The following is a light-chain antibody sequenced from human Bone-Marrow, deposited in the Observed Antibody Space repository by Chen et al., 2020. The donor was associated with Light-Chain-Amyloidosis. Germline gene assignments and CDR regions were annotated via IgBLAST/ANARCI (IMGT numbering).Light chain of an antibody. CDR1: SSDVGGYHY. CDR2: DVS. J-gene: IGLJ1*01. V-gene: IGLV2-14*01. Sequence: QPALTQPASVSGSPGQSITIFCPGTSSDVGGYHYVSWYQQHPGKAPKLLIYDVSNRPSGVSNRFSGSKSGNAASLTISGLQAEDEADYYCSSYTSSSTGIFGSGTKVTVL. CDR3: SSYTSSSTGI.